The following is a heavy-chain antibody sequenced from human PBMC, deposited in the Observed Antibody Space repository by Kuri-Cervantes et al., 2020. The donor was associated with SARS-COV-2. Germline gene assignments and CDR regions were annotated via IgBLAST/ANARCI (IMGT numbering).Heavy chain of an antibody. J-gene: IGHJ4*02. V-gene: IGHV3-30-3*01. D-gene: IGHD2-2*01. CDR1: GFTFSSYA. CDR2: ISYDGSNK. Sequence: GESLKISCAASGFTFSSYAMHWVRQAPGKGLEWVAVISYDGSNKYYADSVKGRFTISRDNSKNTLYLQMNSLRAEGTAVYYCARVVVVVPAAIAPADYWGQGTLVTVSS. CDR3: ARVVVVVPAAIAPADY.